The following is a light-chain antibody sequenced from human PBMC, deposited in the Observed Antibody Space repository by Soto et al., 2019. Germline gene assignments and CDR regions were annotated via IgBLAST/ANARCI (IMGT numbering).Light chain of an antibody. V-gene: IGLV4-69*01. Sequence: QSVLTQSPSASASLGASVKLTCTRSSGHSSYDIAWHQQQPEKGPRYLLKLNSDGSHSKGDGIPDRFSGSSSGAERYLTISSLQSEDEAYYYCQTWGTGIWVFGGGTQLTVL. CDR1: SGHSSYD. CDR2: LNSDGSH. J-gene: IGLJ3*02. CDR3: QTWGTGIWV.